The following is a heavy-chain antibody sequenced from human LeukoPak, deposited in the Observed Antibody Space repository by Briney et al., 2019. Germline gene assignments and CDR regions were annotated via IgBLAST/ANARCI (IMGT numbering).Heavy chain of an antibody. CDR3: VRVGRLLWFGL. Sequence: GGSLRLSCAASGFTFSNYEMTWVRQAPGKGLEGISYVSSFNDTIYYADSVKGRFSISRDNAKNSLNLQMNSLRAEDTAVYYCVRVGRLLWFGLWGQGTLVTVSS. J-gene: IGHJ4*02. CDR1: GFTFSNYE. D-gene: IGHD3-10*01. CDR2: VSSFNDTI. V-gene: IGHV3-48*03.